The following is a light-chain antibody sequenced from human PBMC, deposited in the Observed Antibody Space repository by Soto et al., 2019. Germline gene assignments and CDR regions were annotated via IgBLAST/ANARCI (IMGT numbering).Light chain of an antibody. Sequence: AIQLTQSPSSLSASVGDRVTITCRASQAINSALAWYQQKPGKAPDLLIFDASTLESGVPSRFSGRGSGTDFTLTIISLQPEDFATYYCQQFYSYPITFGQGTRLEIK. V-gene: IGKV1-13*02. CDR3: QQFYSYPIT. CDR1: QAINSA. J-gene: IGKJ5*01. CDR2: DAS.